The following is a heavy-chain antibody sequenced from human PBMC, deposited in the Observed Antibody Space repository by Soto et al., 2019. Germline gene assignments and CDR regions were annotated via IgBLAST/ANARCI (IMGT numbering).Heavy chain of an antibody. V-gene: IGHV3-23*01. CDR3: AKGGSGSPYYYYGMDV. Sequence: EVQLLESGGGLVQPGGSLRLSCAASGFTFSSYAMSWVRQAPGKGLEWVSAISGSGGSTYYADSVKGRFTISRDNSKNTLYLQMNSLRAEDTAVYYCAKGGSGSPYYYYGMDVWGQGTTVTVSS. D-gene: IGHD3-10*01. CDR1: GFTFSSYA. CDR2: ISGSGGST. J-gene: IGHJ6*02.